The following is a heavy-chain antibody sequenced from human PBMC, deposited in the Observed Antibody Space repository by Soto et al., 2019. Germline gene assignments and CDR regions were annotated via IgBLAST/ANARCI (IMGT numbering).Heavy chain of an antibody. Sequence: QVQLVESGGGVVQPGRSLRLSCAASGFTFSSYGMHWVRQAPGKGLEGVAVIWYDGSNKYYADSVKGRFTISRDNSKNTLYLQMNSLRAEDTAVYYCAREYCTNGVCYNYYYYYAMDVWGQGTTVTVSS. V-gene: IGHV3-33*01. J-gene: IGHJ6*02. D-gene: IGHD2-8*01. CDR2: IWYDGSNK. CDR3: AREYCTNGVCYNYYYYYAMDV. CDR1: GFTFSSYG.